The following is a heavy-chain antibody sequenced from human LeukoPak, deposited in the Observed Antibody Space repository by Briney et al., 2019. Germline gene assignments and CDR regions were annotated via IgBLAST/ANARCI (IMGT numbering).Heavy chain of an antibody. CDR3: ARASIVVVPAAKSWFDP. D-gene: IGHD2-2*01. V-gene: IGHV4-30-4*08. J-gene: IGHJ5*02. CDR2: IYYSGST. CDR1: GGSISSGDYY. Sequence: PSETLSLTCTVSGGSISSGDYYWSWIRQPPGKGLEWIGYIYYSGSTYYNPSLKSRVTISVDTSKNQFSLKLSSVTAADTAVYYCARASIVVVPAAKSWFDPWGQGTLVTVSS.